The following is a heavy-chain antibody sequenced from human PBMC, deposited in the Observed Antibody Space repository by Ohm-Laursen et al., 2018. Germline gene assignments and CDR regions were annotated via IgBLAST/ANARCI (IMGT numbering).Heavy chain of an antibody. D-gene: IGHD6-19*01. CDR3: AKNIGASSGWYSAEDNWFDP. CDR2: ISGSGGST. V-gene: IGHV3-23*01. J-gene: IGHJ5*02. Sequence: SLRLSCTASGFTFSSYAMSWVRQAPGKGLEWVSAISGSGGSTYYADSVKGRFTISRDNSKNTLYLQMNSLRAEDTAVYYCAKNIGASSGWYSAEDNWFDPWGQGTLVTVSS. CDR1: GFTFSSYA.